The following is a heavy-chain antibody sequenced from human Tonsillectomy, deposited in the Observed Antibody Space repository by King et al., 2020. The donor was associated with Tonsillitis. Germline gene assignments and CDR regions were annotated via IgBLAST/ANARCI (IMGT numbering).Heavy chain of an antibody. D-gene: IGHD3-3*01. CDR2: IIGRGGRP. CDR1: GFTFGSLA. Sequence: VQLVESGGGLVQPGGSLRLSCAASGFTFGSLAMSWFRQAPGKGLDWASAIIGRGGRPIYADSVKGRFTISRDNSKNTLYLQMNGLRAEDTAVYYCAKDDDFWSGYSIDYWGQGTLVTVSS. CDR3: AKDDDFWSGYSIDY. J-gene: IGHJ4*02. V-gene: IGHV3-23*04.